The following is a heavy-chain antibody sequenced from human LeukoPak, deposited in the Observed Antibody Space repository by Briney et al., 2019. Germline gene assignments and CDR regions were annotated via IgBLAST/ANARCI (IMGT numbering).Heavy chain of an antibody. CDR2: INHNGNVN. CDR3: ARDLWGYYPPSPIV. D-gene: IGHD3-10*01. J-gene: IGHJ4*02. Sequence: GGSLRLSCAASGFTFSSYWMNWARQAPGKGLEWVASINHNGNVNYYVDSVKGRFTISRDNAKNTLYLQMSSLRAEDTAVYYCARDLWGYYPPSPIVWGQGTLVTVSS. CDR1: GFTFSSYW. V-gene: IGHV3-7*03.